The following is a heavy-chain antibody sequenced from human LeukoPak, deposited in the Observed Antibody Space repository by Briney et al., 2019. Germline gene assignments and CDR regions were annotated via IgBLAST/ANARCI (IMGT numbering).Heavy chain of an antibody. CDR1: GYTFNYYD. CDR2: INPNSGGT. D-gene: IGHD5-12*01. Sequence: ASVKVSCKTTGYTFNYYDINWVRQAPGQGLEWMGWINPNSGGTNYAQKFQGWVTMTRDTSISTAYMELSRLRSDDTAVYYCAREEGDIVANWGQGTLVTVSS. J-gene: IGHJ4*02. CDR3: AREEGDIVAN. V-gene: IGHV1-2*04.